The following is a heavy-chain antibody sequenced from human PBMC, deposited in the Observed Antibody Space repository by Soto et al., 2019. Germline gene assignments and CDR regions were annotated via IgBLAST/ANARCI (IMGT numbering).Heavy chain of an antibody. J-gene: IGHJ6*02. CDR3: ARRGRDSSGWYAPYYYYYGMDV. D-gene: IGHD6-19*01. CDR1: GGSFSGYY. V-gene: IGHV4-34*01. Sequence: PSETLSLTCAVYGGSFSGYYWSWIRQPPGKGLEWIGEINHSGSTNYNPSLKSRVTISVDTSKNQFSLKLSSVTAADTAVYYCARRGRDSSGWYAPYYYYYGMDVWGQGTTVTVSS. CDR2: INHSGST.